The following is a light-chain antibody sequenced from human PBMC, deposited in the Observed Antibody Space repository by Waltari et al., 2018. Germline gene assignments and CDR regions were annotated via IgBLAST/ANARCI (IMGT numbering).Light chain of an antibody. Sequence: QAGLTQPPSVPKDLRQPATLSCTGNSNNVVNQGAAWLQHHQDRPPKLPTYRNNNRPSGISERFSAYRSGNTAFLTITGLQPEDEADYYCSAWDSSLSGYVFGTGTRVTVL. CDR3: SAWDSSLSGYV. J-gene: IGLJ1*01. CDR2: RNN. CDR1: SNNVVNQG. V-gene: IGLV10-54*04.